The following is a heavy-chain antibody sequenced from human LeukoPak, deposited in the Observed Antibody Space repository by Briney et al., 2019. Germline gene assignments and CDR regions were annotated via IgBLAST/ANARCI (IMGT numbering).Heavy chain of an antibody. D-gene: IGHD2-15*01. CDR2: NYTGGST. CDR1: GFTVSSNC. V-gene: IGHV3-53*01. J-gene: IGHJ4*02. CDR3: ATEGRAGVAFES. Sequence: GGPLRLSCAASGFTVSSNCMSWVRHAPAKGLGMGSLNYTGGSTYNACSVIGGSIISSDKSNNILFLQMNGLRAEDAAVYYCATEGRAGVAFESWGQGTLVTVSS.